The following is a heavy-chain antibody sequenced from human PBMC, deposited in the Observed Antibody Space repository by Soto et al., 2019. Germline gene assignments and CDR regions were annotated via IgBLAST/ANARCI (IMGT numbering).Heavy chain of an antibody. J-gene: IGHJ4*02. CDR2: IYTSGST. CDR1: GGSISSYY. V-gene: IGHV4-4*07. Sequence: ESLSLTCTFSGGSISSYYWSWIRQPAGKGLEWIGRIYTSGSTNYNPSLKSRVTMSVDTSKNQFSLKLSSVTAADTAVYYCARAFDSYGSVIAFDYWGQGTLVTVSS. CDR3: ARAFDSYGSVIAFDY. D-gene: IGHD5-18*01.